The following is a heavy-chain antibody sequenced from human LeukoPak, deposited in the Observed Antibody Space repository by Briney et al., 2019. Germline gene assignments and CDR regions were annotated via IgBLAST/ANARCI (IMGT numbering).Heavy chain of an antibody. CDR3: ARVLGTTVDY. D-gene: IGHD2/OR15-2a*01. J-gene: IGHJ4*02. V-gene: IGHV3-48*03. Sequence: PGGPLRLSCAASGFTFSSYEMNWVRQAPGKGLEWVSYISSSGSTIYYADSVMGRFTISRDNAKNSLYLQMNSLRAEDTAVYYCARVLGTTVDYWGQGTLVTVS. CDR2: ISSSGSTI. CDR1: GFTFSSYE.